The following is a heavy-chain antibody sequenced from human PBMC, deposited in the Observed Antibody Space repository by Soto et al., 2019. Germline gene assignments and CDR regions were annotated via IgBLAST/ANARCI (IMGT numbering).Heavy chain of an antibody. CDR3: ARGGSGATSGDLFDA. CDR1: GFTFSAYS. J-gene: IGHJ3*01. V-gene: IGHV3-21*06. Sequence: PGGSLRLSCAASGFTFSAYSINWVRQAPGRGLEWVSSISSTSSVIYYAESVRGRFTISRDNAKNLLYLQMSGLRAEDTAIYYCARGGSGATSGDLFDAWGQGTLVTVSS. CDR2: ISSTSSVI. D-gene: IGHD3-10*01.